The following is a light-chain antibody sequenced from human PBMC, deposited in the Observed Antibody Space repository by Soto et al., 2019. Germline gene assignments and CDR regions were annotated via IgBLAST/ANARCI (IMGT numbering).Light chain of an antibody. Sequence: DIQMTQSPSTLSASVGDRVTITCRASQSISGSLAWYRQKPGKAPKLLIYEASTLKSGVPSSFSGSGSGTEYTITISSLQPDGASSYYCQQGNGYWRFGQGTRVEIK. CDR3: QQGNGYWR. V-gene: IGKV1-5*03. J-gene: IGKJ1*01. CDR1: QSISGS. CDR2: EAS.